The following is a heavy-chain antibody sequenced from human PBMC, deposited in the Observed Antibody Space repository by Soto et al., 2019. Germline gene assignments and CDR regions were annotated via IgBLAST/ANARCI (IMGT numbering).Heavy chain of an antibody. CDR3: ARDLWPTVTTNYYYYGMDV. J-gene: IGHJ6*02. Sequence: ASVKVSCKASGYTFTGYYMHWVRQAPGQGLEWMGWINPNSGGTNYEQKFQGWVTMTRDTSISTAYMELGRLRSDDTAVYYCARDLWPTVTTNYYYYGMDVWGQGTTVTVSS. D-gene: IGHD4-17*01. CDR2: INPNSGGT. V-gene: IGHV1-2*04. CDR1: GYTFTGYY.